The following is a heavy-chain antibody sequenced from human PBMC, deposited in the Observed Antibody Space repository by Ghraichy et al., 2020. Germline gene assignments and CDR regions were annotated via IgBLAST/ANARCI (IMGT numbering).Heavy chain of an antibody. CDR1: GFTFSSYA. CDR2: ISYDGSNK. D-gene: IGHD6-6*01. Sequence: GGSLRLSCAASGFTFSSYAMHWVRQAPGKGLEWVAVISYDGSNKYYADSVKGRFTISRDNSKNTLYLQMNSLRAEDTAVYYCARDQIDCYSSSPYFDYRGQGTLVTVSS. CDR3: ARDQIDCYSSSPYFDY. J-gene: IGHJ4*02. V-gene: IGHV3-30-3*01.